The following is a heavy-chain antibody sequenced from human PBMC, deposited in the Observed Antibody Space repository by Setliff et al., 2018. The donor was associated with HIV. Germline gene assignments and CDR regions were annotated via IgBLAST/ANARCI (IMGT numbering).Heavy chain of an antibody. Sequence: GGSLSLSCAASGFTLDTFGLNWVSQAQGKGLEWISYIIDVGKTVHYADSVKGRFIVSRDNTKNSLYLQMNNLRLEYTAVYYCARDGGYNFWTTLPSYYFDSWGQGTLVTVSS. J-gene: IGHJ4*02. CDR2: IIDVGKTV. D-gene: IGHD3-3*01. CDR3: ARDGGYNFWTTLPSYYFDS. CDR1: GFTLDTFG. V-gene: IGHV3-48*04.